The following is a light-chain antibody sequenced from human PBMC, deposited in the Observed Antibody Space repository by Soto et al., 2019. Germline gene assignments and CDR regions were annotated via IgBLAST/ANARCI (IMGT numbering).Light chain of an antibody. Sequence: QSALTQPASVSGSPGQSITISCTGTNXDVGGYNYVSWYQQHPGKAPKLIIYEVSNRPSGVSNRFSGSKSGNTASLTISGLQAEDESDYYCSSYTSSSTLYVFGTGTKVTVL. CDR2: EVS. V-gene: IGLV2-14*01. J-gene: IGLJ1*01. CDR3: SSYTSSSTLYV. CDR1: NXDVGGYNY.